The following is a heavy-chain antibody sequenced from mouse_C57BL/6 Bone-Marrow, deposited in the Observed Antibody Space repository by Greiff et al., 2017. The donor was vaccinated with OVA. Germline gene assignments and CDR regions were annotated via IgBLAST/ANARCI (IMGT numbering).Heavy chain of an antibody. CDR1: GYTFTSYG. CDR3: ARSLLWYPYWYFEV. J-gene: IGHJ1*03. Sequence: DVQLQESGAELVRPGSSVKMSCKASGYTFTSYGINWVQRRPGQGLEWIGYIYIGNGYTEYHEKFKGKATMSSDKSTSTADMQLSILTSEDSASYFCARSLLWYPYWYFEVWGTGTTVTVSS. D-gene: IGHD2-1*01. V-gene: IGHV1-58*01. CDR2: IYIGNGYT.